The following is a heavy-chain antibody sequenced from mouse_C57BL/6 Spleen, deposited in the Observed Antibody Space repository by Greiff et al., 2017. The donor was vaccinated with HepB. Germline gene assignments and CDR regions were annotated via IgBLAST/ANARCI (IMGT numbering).Heavy chain of an antibody. J-gene: IGHJ2*01. V-gene: IGHV1-47*01. D-gene: IGHD2-4*01. CDR1: GYTFTTYP. Sequence: VKLMESGAELVKPGASEKMSCKASGYTFTTYPIEWMKQNHGKSLEWIGNFHPYNDDTKYNEKFKGKATLTVEKSSSTVYLELSRLTSDDSAVYYCARLGDYDVWGYFDYWGQGTTLTVSS. CDR3: ARLGDYDVWGYFDY. CDR2: FHPYNDDT.